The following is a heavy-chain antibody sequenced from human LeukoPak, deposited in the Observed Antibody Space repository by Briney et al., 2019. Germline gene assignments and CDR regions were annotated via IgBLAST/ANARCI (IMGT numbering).Heavy chain of an antibody. CDR2: INHSGST. CDR3: ARSLVYYDYVWGSYRFCYFDY. D-gene: IGHD3-16*02. Sequence: SETLSLTCAVYGGSFSGYYWGWVRQPPGKGLEWVGEINHSGSTNYNPSLKSRVTISVDTSKSQFSLKLSSVTAADTAVYYCARSLVYYDYVWGSYRFCYFDYWGQGTLVTVSS. J-gene: IGHJ4*02. V-gene: IGHV4-34*01. CDR1: GGSFSGYY.